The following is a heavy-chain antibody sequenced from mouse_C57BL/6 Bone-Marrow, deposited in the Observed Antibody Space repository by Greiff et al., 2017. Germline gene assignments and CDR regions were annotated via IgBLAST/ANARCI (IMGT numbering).Heavy chain of an antibody. J-gene: IGHJ2*01. CDR3: SSFEGNYFDF. Sequence: EVQLQQSGAELVRPGASVKLSCTASGFNIKDDYIHWVKQRPEQGLEWIGWIDPEIGDTEYASKFQGKATITSDTSSNTAYLQLSSLTSEDTAVYYCSSFEGNYFDFWGQGTPRTVAS. V-gene: IGHV14-4*01. CDR2: IDPEIGDT. CDR1: GFNIKDDY.